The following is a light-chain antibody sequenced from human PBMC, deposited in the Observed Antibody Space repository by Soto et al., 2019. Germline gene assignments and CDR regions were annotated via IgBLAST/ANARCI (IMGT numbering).Light chain of an antibody. CDR2: DAS. J-gene: IGKJ4*01. V-gene: IGKV3-11*01. CDR1: QSVSSY. Sequence: EIVLKQSPATLSLSPGERATLSCRASQSVSSYLAWYPQKPGQAPRLLIYDASNRATGIPARFSGSGSGTDFTLTISSLEPEDFAIYYCQQRSNWPPVTFGGGTKVEIK. CDR3: QQRSNWPPVT.